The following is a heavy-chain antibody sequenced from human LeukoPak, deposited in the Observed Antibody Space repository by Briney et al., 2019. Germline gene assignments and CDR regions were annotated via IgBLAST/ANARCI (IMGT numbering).Heavy chain of an antibody. J-gene: IGHJ4*02. CDR3: ARDPEGYSYGYPPDY. CDR1: GFTFSSYA. CDR2: IKQDGSEK. D-gene: IGHD5-18*01. V-gene: IGHV3-7*01. Sequence: PGGSLRLSCAASGFTFSSYAMHWVRQAPGKGLEWVANIKQDGSEKYYVDSVKGRFTISGDNAKNSLYLQMNSLRAEDTAVYYCARDPEGYSYGYPPDYWGQGTLVTVSS.